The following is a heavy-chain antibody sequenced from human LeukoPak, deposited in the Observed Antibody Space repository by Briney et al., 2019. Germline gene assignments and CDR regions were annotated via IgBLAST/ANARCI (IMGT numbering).Heavy chain of an antibody. CDR2: ISAYNGNT. Sequence: GASVKVSCKASGYTFTSYGISWVRQAPGQGLEWMGWISAYNGNTNYAQKLQGRVTMTTDTSTSTAYMELRSLRSDDTAVYYCARDPRYCSGGSCYSERSFFDYWGQGTLVTVS. V-gene: IGHV1-18*01. CDR3: ARDPRYCSGGSCYSERSFFDY. J-gene: IGHJ4*02. CDR1: GYTFTSYG. D-gene: IGHD2-15*01.